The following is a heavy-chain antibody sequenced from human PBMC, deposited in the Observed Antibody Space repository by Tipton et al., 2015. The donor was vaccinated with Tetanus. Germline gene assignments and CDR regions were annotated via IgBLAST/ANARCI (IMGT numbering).Heavy chain of an antibody. Sequence: TLSLTCTVSGGSMSSSDYYWGWIRQPPGKGLEWIGSISYSGSTYYNPSLKSRVTISEDRSKNQISLRLRSVTAADTAVYYCARVKGTYNHYGLDVWGQGTTVTVAS. V-gene: IGHV4-39*07. CDR2: ISYSGST. CDR1: GGSMSSSDYY. CDR3: ARVKGTYNHYGLDV. D-gene: IGHD3-10*01. J-gene: IGHJ6*02.